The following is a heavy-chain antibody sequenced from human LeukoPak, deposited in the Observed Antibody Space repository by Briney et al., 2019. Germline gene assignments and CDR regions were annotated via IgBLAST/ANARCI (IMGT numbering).Heavy chain of an antibody. CDR2: IYYSGST. D-gene: IGHD2-2*01. Sequence: SETLSLTCTVSGGSISSYYWSCIRQPPGKGLEWIGYIYYSGSTNYNPSLKSRVTISIDTSKNQFSLKLSSVTAADTAVYYCARRWASWPNFDYWGQGTLVTVSS. CDR3: ARRWASWPNFDY. CDR1: GGSISSYY. J-gene: IGHJ4*02. V-gene: IGHV4-59*08.